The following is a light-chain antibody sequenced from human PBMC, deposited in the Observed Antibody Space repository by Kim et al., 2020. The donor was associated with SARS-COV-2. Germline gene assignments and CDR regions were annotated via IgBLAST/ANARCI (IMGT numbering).Light chain of an antibody. CDR2: KDS. J-gene: IGLJ2*01. V-gene: IGLV3-1*01. Sequence: SVSPGQTATIACSGDRLGKKYVNWYQQKSGQPPVVVIYKDSKRPSGIPERLSGSNSGGTATLTISGAQPLDEADYYCQAWDNNSAIFGGGTQLTVL. CDR1: RLGKKY. CDR3: QAWDNNSAI.